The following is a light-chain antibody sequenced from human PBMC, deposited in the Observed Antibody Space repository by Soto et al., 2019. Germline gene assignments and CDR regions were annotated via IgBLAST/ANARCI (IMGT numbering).Light chain of an antibody. J-gene: IGKJ2*01. Sequence: EIVLTQSPGTLSLSPGERATLSCRASQSVRSSYLAWYQQKPGQAPRLLIYGASSRATGITDLFSGSGSGTVFALTISRLEPEVFAVYYCQQYGSSPKTFGQGTKLEIK. CDR1: QSVRSSY. V-gene: IGKV3-20*01. CDR3: QQYGSSPKT. CDR2: GAS.